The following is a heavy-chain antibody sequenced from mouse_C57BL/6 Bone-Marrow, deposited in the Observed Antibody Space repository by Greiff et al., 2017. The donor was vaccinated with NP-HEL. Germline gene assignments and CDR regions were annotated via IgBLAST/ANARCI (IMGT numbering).Heavy chain of an antibody. J-gene: IGHJ2*01. Sequence: VQLQQSGPELVKPGASVKISCKASGYSFTSYYIHWVKQRPGQGLEWIGWIYPGSGNTKYNEKFKGKATLTADTSSSTAYMQLSSLTSEDSAVYYCARLRDYDEGYYFDYWGQGTTLTVSA. CDR2: IYPGSGNT. V-gene: IGHV1-66*01. D-gene: IGHD2-4*01. CDR1: GYSFTSYY. CDR3: ARLRDYDEGYYFDY.